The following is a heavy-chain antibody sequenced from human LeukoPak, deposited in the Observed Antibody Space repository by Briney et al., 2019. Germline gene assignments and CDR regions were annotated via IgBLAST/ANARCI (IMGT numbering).Heavy chain of an antibody. CDR1: GFTFSNDW. J-gene: IGHJ5*02. CDR2: IKSKSGGGTT. D-gene: IGHD2-2*02. Sequence: GGSLSLSCAASGFTFSNDWMSWVRQAPGKGLEWVGRIKSKSGGGTTDHTARVKGRFTISREVSKNTLYLLMNRLNSEDTAVYYWTKAGGYCSSTRCYTWDDLDPRGQGALVTVSS. CDR3: TKAGGYCSSTRCYTWDDLDP. V-gene: IGHV3-15*01.